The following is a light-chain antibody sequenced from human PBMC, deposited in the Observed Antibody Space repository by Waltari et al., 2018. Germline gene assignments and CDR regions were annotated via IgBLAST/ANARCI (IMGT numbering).Light chain of an antibody. V-gene: IGKV3D-11*01. Sequence: EIVLTQSPGTLSLSPGERATLSCGASEDIKHYLAWYQQKGGQPPRLLIFDASNRATGTPARFSGSGSGTAFNLTISALEPEDFAVYYCQQRVTWLLTFGGGTKVEI. CDR3: QQRVTWLLT. J-gene: IGKJ4*01. CDR1: EDIKHY. CDR2: DAS.